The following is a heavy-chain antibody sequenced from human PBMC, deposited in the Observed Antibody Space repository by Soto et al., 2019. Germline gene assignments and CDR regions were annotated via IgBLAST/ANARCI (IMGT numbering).Heavy chain of an antibody. CDR3: ARSPGIAAAGMVV. CDR1: GGSISSRSYY. CDR2: LYYSVST. V-gene: IGHV4-39*06. D-gene: IGHD6-13*01. J-gene: IGHJ6*02. Sequence: SETLSLTCTVSGGSISSRSYYWGWIRQPPGKGLEWIGTLYYSVSTYYNPSLKSRVTISVDTSKNQFPLKLNSVTAADTAVYYCARSPGIAAAGMVVWGQGTTVTVSS.